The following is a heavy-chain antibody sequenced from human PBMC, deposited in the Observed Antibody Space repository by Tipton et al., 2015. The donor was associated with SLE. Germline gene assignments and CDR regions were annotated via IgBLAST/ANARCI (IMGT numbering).Heavy chain of an antibody. D-gene: IGHD5-24*01. CDR3: SRMASTNAL. J-gene: IGHJ4*02. CDR1: GDSINNYY. V-gene: IGHV4-59*07. CDR2: VYFSGNT. Sequence: TLSLTCTVSGDSINNYYWSWIRQPLGRGLEYIGHVYFSGNTNYNPSLKSRVAISVDTSKNQFSLRLSSVTAADTAVYYCSRMASTNALWGQGTLVSVSS.